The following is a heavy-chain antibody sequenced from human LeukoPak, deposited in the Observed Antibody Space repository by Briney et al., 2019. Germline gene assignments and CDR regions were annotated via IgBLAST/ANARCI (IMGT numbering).Heavy chain of an antibody. D-gene: IGHD3-9*01. CDR1: GFTFDDYG. J-gene: IGHJ6*03. Sequence: GGSLRLSCAASGFTFDDYGMSWVRQAPGKGLEWVSGINWNGGSTGYADSVKGRFTISRDNAKNSLYLQMNSLRAEDTALYYCARRKDDILTHRVYYMDVWGKGTTVAVSS. V-gene: IGHV3-20*04. CDR3: ARRKDDILTHRVYYMDV. CDR2: INWNGGST.